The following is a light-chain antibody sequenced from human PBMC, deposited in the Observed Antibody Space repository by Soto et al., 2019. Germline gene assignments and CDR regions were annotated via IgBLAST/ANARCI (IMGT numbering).Light chain of an antibody. CDR2: RNN. CDR3: AAWDDSLSGL. J-gene: IGLJ2*01. CDR1: SSNIGSNY. Sequence: QSVLTQPPSASGTPGQRVTISCSGSSSNIGSNYVYWYQQLPGTAPKLLIYRNNQRPSGVPDRFSGSKSGTSASLAISGLRFEDEADYYCAAWDDSLSGLFGGGTKLTVL. V-gene: IGLV1-47*01.